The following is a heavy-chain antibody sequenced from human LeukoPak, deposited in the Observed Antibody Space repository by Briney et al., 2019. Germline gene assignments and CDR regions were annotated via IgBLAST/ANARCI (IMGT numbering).Heavy chain of an antibody. J-gene: IGHJ4*02. Sequence: SQTLSLTCTVSGGSISSGGYYWSWIRQHPGKGLEWIGYIYYSGSSYYNPSLKSRVTISVDTSKNRFSLKLSSVTAADTAVYYCARNSYGYYFDYWGQGTLVTVSS. CDR1: GGSISSGGYY. CDR2: IYYSGSS. CDR3: ARNSYGYYFDY. V-gene: IGHV4-31*03. D-gene: IGHD5-18*01.